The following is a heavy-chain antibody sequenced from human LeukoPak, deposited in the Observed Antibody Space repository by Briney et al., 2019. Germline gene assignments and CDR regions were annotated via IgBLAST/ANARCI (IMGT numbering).Heavy chain of an antibody. Sequence: PGGSLRLSCAASGFSFKSYAMSWVRQAPGKGLEWVSAINNDGDSTYSADSVKGRFTVSRDNSKNTLYLQMNSLRAEDTAVYYCTRRRGNQQPIDYWGQGTLVAVSS. CDR3: TRRRGNQQPIDY. CDR1: GFSFKSYA. V-gene: IGHV3-23*01. D-gene: IGHD2-2*01. CDR2: INNDGDST. J-gene: IGHJ4*02.